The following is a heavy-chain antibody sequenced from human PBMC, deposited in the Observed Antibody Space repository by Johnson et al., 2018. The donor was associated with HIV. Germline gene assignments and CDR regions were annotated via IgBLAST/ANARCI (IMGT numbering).Heavy chain of an antibody. D-gene: IGHD6-13*01. CDR2: IKQDGSEK. CDR1: GFTFSSYW. V-gene: IGHV3-7*05. J-gene: IGHJ3*02. Sequence: VQLVESGGGVVQPGGSLRLSCAASGFTFSSYWMSWVRQAPGKGLEWVANIKQDGSEKYYVDSVKGRFTISRDNAKNSLDLEMNSLRAEDTAVYYCARVGSSWGRDAFDIWGQGTMVTVSS. CDR3: ARVGSSWGRDAFDI.